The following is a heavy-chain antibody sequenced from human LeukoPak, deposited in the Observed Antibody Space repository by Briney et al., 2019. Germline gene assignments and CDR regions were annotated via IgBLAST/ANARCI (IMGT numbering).Heavy chain of an antibody. J-gene: IGHJ4*02. D-gene: IGHD3-3*01. CDR2: ISAYNGNT. V-gene: IGHV1-18*01. CDR1: GYTSTSYG. Sequence: ASVKVSCKASGYTSTSYGISWVRQAPGQGLEWMGWISAYNGNTNYAQELQGRVTMTTDTSTSTAYMELRSLRSDDTAVYYCARDVWSLIQVGGDFDYWDQGTLVTVSS. CDR3: ARDVWSLIQVGGDFDY.